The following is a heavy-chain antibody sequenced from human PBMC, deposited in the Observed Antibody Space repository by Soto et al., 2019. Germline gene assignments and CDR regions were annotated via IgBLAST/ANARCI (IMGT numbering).Heavy chain of an antibody. CDR3: AKGGPDCASTTCYLLVAFDI. V-gene: IGHV3-30*18. CDR1: GFTFSSYD. D-gene: IGHD2-2*01. CDR2: ISHDGNNK. Sequence: QVQLVQSGGGVVQPGRSLRLSCAASGFTFSSYDTHWVRQAPGKGLEWVAVISHDGNNKYYADSVKGRFTISRDNSKNTLYLQMNSLTTEDTAVYYCAKGGPDCASTTCYLLVAFDIWGQGTMVTVSS. J-gene: IGHJ3*02.